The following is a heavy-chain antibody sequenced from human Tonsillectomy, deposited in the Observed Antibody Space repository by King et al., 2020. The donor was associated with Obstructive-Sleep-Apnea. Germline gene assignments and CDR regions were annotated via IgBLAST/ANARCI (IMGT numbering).Heavy chain of an antibody. CDR2: AYYRSQWKN. CDR1: GDSVSNDSAS. D-gene: IGHD6-13*01. Sequence: HVQLQQSGPGLVRPSQTLSVTCVISGDSVSNDSASWNWIRLSPSRGLEWLGRAYYRSQWKNDYAVSVKGRMSINVDTAKNLIYLHLKSVTPDDTAVYYCSKDPGGAAADYWGQGILVTVSS. CDR3: SKDPGGAAADY. V-gene: IGHV6-1*01. J-gene: IGHJ4*02.